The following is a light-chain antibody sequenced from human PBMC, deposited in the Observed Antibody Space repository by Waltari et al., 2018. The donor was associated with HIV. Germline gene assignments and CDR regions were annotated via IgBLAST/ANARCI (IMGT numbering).Light chain of an antibody. Sequence: QSALTQPRSVSGSLVHSVTISCTGTSRDIGIYNYVSWYQQHPGKAPKLLISDVTRRPSGVPDRFAGSKSGNTASLTISGLQADDEADYYCCSYAGNFIYVFGTGTKVTVL. CDR3: CSYAGNFIYV. J-gene: IGLJ1*01. V-gene: IGLV2-11*01. CDR1: SRDIGIYNY. CDR2: DVT.